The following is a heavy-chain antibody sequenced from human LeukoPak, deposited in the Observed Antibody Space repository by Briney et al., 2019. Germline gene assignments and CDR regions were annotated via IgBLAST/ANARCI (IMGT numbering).Heavy chain of an antibody. CDR2: IIVGSGKT. D-gene: IGHD3-10*01. Sequence: GTSVKVSCKASGFTFSNSAMQWVRQARGQRLECIGWIIVGSGKTHYAQNFQERVTITRDMSTNTAYMELSSLRSEDTAVYYCARWEGRLLWFGEYQYYFDYWGQGTLVTVSS. CDR3: ARWEGRLLWFGEYQYYFDY. CDR1: GFTFSNSA. V-gene: IGHV1-58*02. J-gene: IGHJ4*02.